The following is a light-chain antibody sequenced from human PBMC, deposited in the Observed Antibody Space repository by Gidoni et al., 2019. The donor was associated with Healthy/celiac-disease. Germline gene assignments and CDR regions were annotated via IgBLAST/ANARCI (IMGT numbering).Light chain of an antibody. Sequence: SSELTQDPAVSVALGQTVGITCHGDSLRSYYASWYQQKPGQAPVLVIYGKNNRPSGIPDRFSGSSSGNTASLTITGAQAEDEADYYCNSRDSSGNHLVFGGGTKLTVL. CDR1: SLRSYY. CDR3: NSRDSSGNHLV. V-gene: IGLV3-19*01. J-gene: IGLJ3*02. CDR2: GKN.